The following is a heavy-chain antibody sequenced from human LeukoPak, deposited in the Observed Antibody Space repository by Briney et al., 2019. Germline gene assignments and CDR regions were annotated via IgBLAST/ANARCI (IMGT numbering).Heavy chain of an antibody. D-gene: IGHD2/OR15-2a*01. V-gene: IGHV4-59*02. J-gene: IGHJ5*02. CDR2: VDYNGST. Sequence: PSETLSLTCTVSGASVSSSHWNWIRQSPGKGLEWIANVDYNGSTKYNPSLRGRGTMSLDTSKNQFHLKLESVTAADTARYYCARGFYGPSDRGAQEPLVIVS. CDR1: GASVSSSH. CDR3: ARGFYGPSDR.